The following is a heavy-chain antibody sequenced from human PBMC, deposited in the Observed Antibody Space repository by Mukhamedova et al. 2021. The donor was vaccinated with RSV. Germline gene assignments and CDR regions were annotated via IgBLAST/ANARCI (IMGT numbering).Heavy chain of an antibody. CDR3: AKHRDPLYYFYGLDV. V-gene: IGHV5-51*01. J-gene: IGHJ6*02. Sequence: EYMGLIYPADSDTRYSPSFQGQVTFSADKSISTAYLQWDSLRASDTAIYYCAKHRDPLYYFYGLDVWGQGTTVTVSS. CDR2: IYPADSDT.